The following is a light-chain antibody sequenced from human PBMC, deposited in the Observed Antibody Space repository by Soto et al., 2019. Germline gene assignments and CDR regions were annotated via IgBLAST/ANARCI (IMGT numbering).Light chain of an antibody. J-gene: IGKJ1*01. CDR3: QQYNSYSPWT. Sequence: DIQMTQSPSSLCASVGDRVTITCLASQSISTYLNWYEQKPGKAPKLLIYDASSLESGVPSRFSGSGSGTEFTLTISSLQPDDFATYYCQQYNSYSPWTFGQGTKVAIK. CDR2: DAS. V-gene: IGKV1-5*01. CDR1: QSISTY.